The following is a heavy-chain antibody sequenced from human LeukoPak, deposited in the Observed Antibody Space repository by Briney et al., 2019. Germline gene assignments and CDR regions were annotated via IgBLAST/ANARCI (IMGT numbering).Heavy chain of an antibody. V-gene: IGHV3-30-3*01. CDR3: ARVGSYSREVY. CDR1: GFTFSSHA. D-gene: IGHD6-13*01. CDR2: ISYDGSNK. J-gene: IGHJ4*02. Sequence: PGGSLRLSCAASGFTFSSHAMHWVRQAPGKGLEWVAVISYDGSNKYYADSVKGRFTISRDNSKNTLYLQMNSLRAEDTAVYYCARVGSYSREVYWGQGTLVTVSS.